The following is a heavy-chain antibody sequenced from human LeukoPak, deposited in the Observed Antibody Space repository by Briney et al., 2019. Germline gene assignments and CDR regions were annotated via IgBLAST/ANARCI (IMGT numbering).Heavy chain of an antibody. D-gene: IGHD2-15*01. CDR1: GYTFTGYY. J-gene: IGHJ4*02. V-gene: IGHV1-2*02. CDR2: INPNSGGT. Sequence: EASVKVSCKASGYTFTGYYMHWVRQAPGHGLEWMGWINPNSGGTNYAQKFQGRVTMTRDTSISTAYMELSRLRSDDTAVYYCARARDCSGGSCYKNDYWGQGTLVTVSS. CDR3: ARARDCSGGSCYKNDY.